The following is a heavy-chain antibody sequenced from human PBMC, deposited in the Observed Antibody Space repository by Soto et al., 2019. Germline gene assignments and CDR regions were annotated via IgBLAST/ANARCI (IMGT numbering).Heavy chain of an antibody. CDR2: MNPNSGNT. D-gene: IGHD2-2*01. J-gene: IGHJ6*02. CDR3: ARGGYCISTICFYYYYGMDV. CDR1: GYTFTSYD. Sequence: QVQLVQSGAEVKKPGASVKVSCKASGYTFTSYDINWVRQATGQGLEWMGWMNPNSGNTGYAQKFQGRVNMTRNTSISTAYMELSSLRSEGTAVYYCARGGYCISTICFYYYYGMDVWGQGTTVTVSS. V-gene: IGHV1-8*01.